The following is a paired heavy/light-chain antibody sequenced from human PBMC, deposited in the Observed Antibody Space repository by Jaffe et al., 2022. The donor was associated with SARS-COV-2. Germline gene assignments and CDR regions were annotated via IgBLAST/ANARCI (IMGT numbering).Heavy chain of an antibody. J-gene: IGHJ6*02. Sequence: QVQLVESGGGVVQPGSSLRLSCAGSGFTFSSFAIHWVRQAPGKGLEWVAVISSHGSDKYYADSVKGQFTISRDNSKNTVYLQMNSLRAEDTAVYYCAKDRNPGSHYNGMDVWGQGTTVTVSS. CDR3: AKDRNPGSHYNGMDV. V-gene: IGHV3-30-3*01. CDR2: ISSHGSDK. CDR1: GFTFSSFA.
Light chain of an antibody. J-gene: IGLJ2*01. Sequence: QSVLTQPPSVSGAPGQRVTISCTGSSSNIGARYDVHWYQQLPGTAPKLLIYGNNNRPSGVPDRFSGSKSGTSASLDITGLQAEDEADYYCQSYDSSLSGSVIFGGGTKLTVL. CDR1: SSNIGARYD. V-gene: IGLV1-40*01. CDR3: QSYDSSLSGSVI. CDR2: GNN.